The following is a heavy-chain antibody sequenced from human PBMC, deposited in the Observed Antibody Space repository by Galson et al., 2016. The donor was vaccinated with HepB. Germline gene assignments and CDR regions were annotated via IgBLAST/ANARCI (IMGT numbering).Heavy chain of an antibody. CDR1: GFSLSTSGVG. J-gene: IGHJ3*02. D-gene: IGHD2-8*01. V-gene: IGHV2-5*02. Sequence: PALVKPTQTLTLTCTFSGFSLSTSGVGVGWIRQPPGKALEWLALIYWDDDKRYSPSLKSRLTITKDTSKNQVVLTMTNMDTVDTATYYCAHRHSVVLATGGAFDIWGQGTMVTVSS. CDR2: IYWDDDK. CDR3: AHRHSVVLATGGAFDI.